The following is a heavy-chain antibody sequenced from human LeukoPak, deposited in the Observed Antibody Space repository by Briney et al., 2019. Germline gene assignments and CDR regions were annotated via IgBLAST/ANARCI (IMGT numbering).Heavy chain of an antibody. V-gene: IGHV3-43*01. Sequence: GGSLRLSCVAYGFTFSIYGMHWVRQAPGKGLEWVSLISWDGGSTYYADSVKGRFTISRDNSKNSLYLQMNSLRTEDTALYYCAKVLFPYGSGSSLPDYWGQGTLVTVSS. CDR3: AKVLFPYGSGSSLPDY. CDR1: GFTFSIYG. J-gene: IGHJ4*02. D-gene: IGHD3-10*01. CDR2: ISWDGGST.